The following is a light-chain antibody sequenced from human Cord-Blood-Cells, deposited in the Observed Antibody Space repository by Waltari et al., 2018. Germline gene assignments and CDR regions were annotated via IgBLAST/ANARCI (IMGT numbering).Light chain of an antibody. Sequence: DIQMTQSPSTLSASVGDRVTITCRASQSISSWLAWYQQKPGKAPKLLIYDASSLESGVQSGFGAIGSGTEFTLTIGSLQPDDFATYYCNQYNSYSRTSGQGTKVKSN. V-gene: IGKV1-5*01. J-gene: IGKJ1*01. CDR3: NQYNSYSRT. CDR1: QSISSW. CDR2: DAS.